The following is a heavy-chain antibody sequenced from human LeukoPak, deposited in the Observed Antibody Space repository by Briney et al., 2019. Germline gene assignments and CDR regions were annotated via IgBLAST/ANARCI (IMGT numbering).Heavy chain of an antibody. CDR3: ARASGGWEKFDN. CDR2: IYYSGST. CDR1: GGSISSSSYY. Sequence: SETLSLTCTVSGGSISSSSYYWGWIRQPPGKGLEWIGSIYYSGSTYYNPSLKSRVTISVDTSKNQFSLKLSSVTAADTAVYFCARASGGWEKFDNWGQGTLVTVSS. V-gene: IGHV4-39*07. J-gene: IGHJ4*02. D-gene: IGHD6-19*01.